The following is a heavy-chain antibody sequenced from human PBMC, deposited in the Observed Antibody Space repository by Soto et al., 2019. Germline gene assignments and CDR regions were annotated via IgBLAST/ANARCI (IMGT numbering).Heavy chain of an antibody. CDR3: VKEGYMRSDWYGQFDY. V-gene: IGHV3-64D*06. J-gene: IGHJ4*02. CDR2: ISSYGADR. D-gene: IGHD6-19*01. Sequence: GGSLRLSCSASGFTFNSYAMHWVRQAPGKGLEFVSAISSYGADRYYADSVKGRFAISRDNSKNTLYLRMSSLRAEDTALYYCVKEGYMRSDWYGQFDYWGQGALVTVSS. CDR1: GFTFNSYA.